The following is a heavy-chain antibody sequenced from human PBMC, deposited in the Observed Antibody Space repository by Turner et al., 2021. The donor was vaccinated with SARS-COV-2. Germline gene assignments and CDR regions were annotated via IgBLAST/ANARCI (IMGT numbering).Heavy chain of an antibody. CDR3: ARGATMVRGVIENLYYYYYGMDV. Sequence: QVQLVQSGAEVKKPGASVKVSCKASGYTFSGYYMHWVRQAPGQGLEWMGWINPNSGGTNYAQKFQGRVTMTTDTSISTAYMELSRLRSDDTAVYYCARGATMVRGVIENLYYYYYGMDVWGQGTTVTVSS. CDR1: GYTFSGYY. V-gene: IGHV1-2*02. D-gene: IGHD3-10*01. J-gene: IGHJ6*02. CDR2: INPNSGGT.